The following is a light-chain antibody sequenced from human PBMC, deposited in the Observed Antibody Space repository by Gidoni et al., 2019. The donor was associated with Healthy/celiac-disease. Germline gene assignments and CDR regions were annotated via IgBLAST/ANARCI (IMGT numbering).Light chain of an antibody. CDR1: QSVSSSY. CDR3: QQYGSSGT. J-gene: IGKJ1*01. Sequence: IVLTQSPGTLSLSPGERATLSCRASQSVSSSYLAWYQQKPGQAPRLLIYGASSRATGIPDRFSGSGSGTDFTLTISRLEPEDFAVYYCQQYGSSGTFGQGTKVEIK. V-gene: IGKV3-20*01. CDR2: GAS.